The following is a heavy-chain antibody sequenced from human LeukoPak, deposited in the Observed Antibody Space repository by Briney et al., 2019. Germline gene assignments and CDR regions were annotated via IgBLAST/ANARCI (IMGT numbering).Heavy chain of an antibody. J-gene: IGHJ4*02. CDR3: AGIAVAGDGYFDY. CDR1: GFTVSSNY. D-gene: IGHD6-19*01. V-gene: IGHV3-66*01. CDR2: IYSGGST. Sequence: GGSLRLSCAASGFTVSSNYMSWVRQAPGKGLEWVSVIYSGGSTYYADSVKGRFTISRDNSKSTLYLQMNSLRAEDTAVYYCAGIAVAGDGYFDYWGQGTLVTVSS.